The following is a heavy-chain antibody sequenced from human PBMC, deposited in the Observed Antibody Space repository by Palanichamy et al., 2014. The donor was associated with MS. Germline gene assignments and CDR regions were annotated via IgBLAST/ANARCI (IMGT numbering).Heavy chain of an antibody. J-gene: IGHJ3*02. CDR1: GFSVSTTF. CDR2: INSGGTT. D-gene: IGHD6-19*01. CDR3: ARDLVAGHDALDI. V-gene: IGHV3-53*02. Sequence: EVQLVETGGGLIQPGGSLRLSCAASGFSVSTTFMSWIRQAPGKGLEWVSLINSGGTTYYAGSVKGRFTISRDNSRNTLYLEMNSLRAEDTATYYCARDLVAGHDALDIRGQGTVVTVSS.